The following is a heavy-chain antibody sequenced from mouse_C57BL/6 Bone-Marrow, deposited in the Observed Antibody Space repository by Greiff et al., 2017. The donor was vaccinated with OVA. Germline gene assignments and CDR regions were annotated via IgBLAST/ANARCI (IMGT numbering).Heavy chain of an antibody. Sequence: EVKVVESGGGLVKPGGSLKLSCAASGFTFSDYGMHWVRQAPEKGLEWVAYISSGSSTIYYAATVKGRFTISRDKAKNTLFLQMTSLRSEDTAMYYCARNYWYFDVWGTGTTVTVSS. CDR2: ISSGSSTI. J-gene: IGHJ1*03. CDR3: ARNYWYFDV. V-gene: IGHV5-17*01. CDR1: GFTFSDYG.